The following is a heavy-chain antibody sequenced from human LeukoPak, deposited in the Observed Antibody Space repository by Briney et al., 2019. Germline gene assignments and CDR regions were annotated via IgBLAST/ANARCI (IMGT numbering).Heavy chain of an antibody. CDR1: GGSISSGGYS. CDR2: IYHSGST. Sequence: PSETLSLTCAVSGGSISSGGYSWSWIRQPPGKGLEWIGYIYHSGSTYYNPSLKSRVTISVDRSKNHFSLKLSFVTAADTAMYYCARENESFDAFDIWGQGTKVTVSS. J-gene: IGHJ3*02. V-gene: IGHV4-30-2*01. CDR3: ARENESFDAFDI.